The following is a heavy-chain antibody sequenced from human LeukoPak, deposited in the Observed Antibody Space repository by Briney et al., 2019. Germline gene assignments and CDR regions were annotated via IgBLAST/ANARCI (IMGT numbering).Heavy chain of an antibody. J-gene: IGHJ6*02. CDR1: GFTFSSYA. CDR2: ISDNGVTR. V-gene: IGHV3-23*01. Sequence: GGSLRLSCAASGFTFSSYARSWVRQAPGKGLEWVSSISDNGVTRYYADSVKGRFTISRDNSDNTVCLQMNSLRAEDTAIYYCAKAPAPYYYYYGMDVWGQGTAVTVSS. CDR3: AKAPAPYYYYYGMDV.